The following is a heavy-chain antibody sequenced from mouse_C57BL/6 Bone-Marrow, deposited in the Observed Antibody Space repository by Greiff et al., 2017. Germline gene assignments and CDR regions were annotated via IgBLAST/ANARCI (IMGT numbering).Heavy chain of an antibody. J-gene: IGHJ3*01. V-gene: IGHV1-66*01. CDR3: ARSLLRLLAY. Sequence: QVQLQQSGPELVKPGASVKISCKASGFSFTSYYIHWVKQRPGQGLEWIGWIYLGSGNTKYNEKVKGKATLTADTSSSTAYMQLSSLTSEDSAVYYCARSLLRLLAYWGQGTLVTVSA. CDR1: GFSFTSYY. D-gene: IGHD1-2*01. CDR2: IYLGSGNT.